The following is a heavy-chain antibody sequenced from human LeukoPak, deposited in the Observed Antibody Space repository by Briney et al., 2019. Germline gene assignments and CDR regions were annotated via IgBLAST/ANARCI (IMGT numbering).Heavy chain of an antibody. Sequence: SETLSLTCAVYGGSFSGYYWSWIRRPPGKGLEWIGEINHSGSTNYNPSLKSRVTISVDTSKNQFSLKLSSVTAADTAVYYCARVRGGIRYFDLWGRGTLVTVSS. V-gene: IGHV4-34*01. CDR3: ARVRGGIRYFDL. CDR1: GGSFSGYY. D-gene: IGHD3-16*01. CDR2: INHSGST. J-gene: IGHJ2*01.